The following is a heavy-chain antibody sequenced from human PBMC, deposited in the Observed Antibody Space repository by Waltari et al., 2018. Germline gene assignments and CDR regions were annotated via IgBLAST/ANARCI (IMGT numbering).Heavy chain of an antibody. CDR2: IDSSVTT. CDR1: GDSISRNNLF. D-gene: IGHD3-3*01. CDR3: ANRYYYDPRGYPYDAFDI. V-gene: IGHV4-39*01. J-gene: IGHJ3*02. Sequence: QVRLQESGPGLLKPSETLSLTCTVSGDSISRNNLFWAWLRLTPGKGLEWIGSIDSSVTTYFNPSLKSRVAISVDTPNNQFSLRLSSVTAADTAIYYCANRYYYDPRGYPYDAFDIWGQGTSVTVSS.